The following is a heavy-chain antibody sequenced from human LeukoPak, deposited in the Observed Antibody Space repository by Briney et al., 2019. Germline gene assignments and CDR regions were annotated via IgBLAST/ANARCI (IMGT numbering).Heavy chain of an antibody. CDR2: MNPNSGNT. V-gene: IGHV1-8*01. Sequence: ASVKVSCKASGYTFTSYDINWVRQATGQGLEWMGWMNPNSGNTGYAQKFQGRVTMTRDTSISTAYMELSRLRSDDTAVYYCAREGRYCSGGSCNRNIDYWGQGTLVTVSS. D-gene: IGHD2-15*01. CDR3: AREGRYCSGGSCNRNIDY. CDR1: GYTFTSYD. J-gene: IGHJ4*02.